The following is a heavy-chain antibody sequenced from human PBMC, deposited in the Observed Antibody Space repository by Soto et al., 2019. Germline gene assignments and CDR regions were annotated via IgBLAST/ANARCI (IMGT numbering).Heavy chain of an antibody. CDR3: ARHIAVSGTRGFDF. Sequence: QVQLQESGQGLRKPSGPRPLTCAVSGASFSTNWWSWVRQPPGKGLEWIGEIYHGGRTNYNPSLENRVTMSVDKSQNHLSLILNSVTAADTAVYYCARHIAVSGTRGFDFWGQGTLVTVSS. V-gene: IGHV4-4*02. CDR1: GASFSTNW. J-gene: IGHJ4*02. D-gene: IGHD6-19*01. CDR2: IYHGGRT.